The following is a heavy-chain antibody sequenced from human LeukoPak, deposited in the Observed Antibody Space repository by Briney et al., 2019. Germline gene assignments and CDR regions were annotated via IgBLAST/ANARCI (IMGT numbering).Heavy chain of an antibody. CDR3: ARHTAMVTSYFDY. CDR1: GFTFSSYA. CDR2: ISGSGGST. J-gene: IGHJ4*02. V-gene: IGHV3-23*01. D-gene: IGHD5-18*01. Sequence: GGSLRLSCAASGFTFSSYAMSWVRQAPGKGLEWVSAISGSGGSTYYADSVKGRFTISRDNSKNTLYLQMNSLRAEDTAVYYCARHTAMVTSYFDYWGQGTLVTVSS.